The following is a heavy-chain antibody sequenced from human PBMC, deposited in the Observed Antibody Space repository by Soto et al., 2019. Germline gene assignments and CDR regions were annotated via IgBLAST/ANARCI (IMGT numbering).Heavy chain of an antibody. D-gene: IGHD3-10*01. Sequence: ASVKVSCKASGYTFTSYDINWVRQATGQGLEWMGWMNPNSGNTGYAQKFQGRVTMTTNNSISTAYMELRSLRSEDTALYYCATSYGSGYRAFDYWGQGALVTVSS. V-gene: IGHV1-8*01. J-gene: IGHJ4*02. CDR1: GYTFTSYD. CDR3: ATSYGSGYRAFDY. CDR2: MNPNSGNT.